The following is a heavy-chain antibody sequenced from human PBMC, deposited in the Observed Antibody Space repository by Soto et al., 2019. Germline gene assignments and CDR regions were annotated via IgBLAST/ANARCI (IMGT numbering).Heavy chain of an antibody. V-gene: IGHV4-59*01. CDR3: ARQGLLWFGELLEPLDAFDI. CDR2: IYYSGST. Sequence: SETLSLTCTVSGGSISSYYWSWIRQPPGKGLEWIGYIYYSGSTNYNPSLKSRVTISVDTSKNQFSLKLSSVTAADTAVYYCARQGLLWFGELLEPLDAFDIWGQGTMVTVSS. D-gene: IGHD3-10*01. J-gene: IGHJ3*02. CDR1: GGSISSYY.